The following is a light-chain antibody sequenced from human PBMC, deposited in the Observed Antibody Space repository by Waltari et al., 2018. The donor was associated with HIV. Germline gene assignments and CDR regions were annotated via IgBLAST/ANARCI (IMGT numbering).Light chain of an antibody. Sequence: SSELTQDPAVSVALAQSVRLTCQGDRLRSSYASCYQQKPGQAPVLVIYGKNNRPSGIPDRFSGSSSGNTASLTITGAQAEDEADYYCNSRDSSGNLVVFGGGTKLTVL. V-gene: IGLV3-19*01. CDR3: NSRDSSGNLVV. CDR2: GKN. CDR1: RLRSSY. J-gene: IGLJ2*01.